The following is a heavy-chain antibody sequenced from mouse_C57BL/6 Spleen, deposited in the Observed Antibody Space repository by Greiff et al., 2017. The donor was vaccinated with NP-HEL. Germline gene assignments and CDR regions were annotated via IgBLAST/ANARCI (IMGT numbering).Heavy chain of an antibody. J-gene: IGHJ3*01. Sequence: QVQLQQPGAELVRPGSSVKLSCKASGYTFTSYWMHWVKQRPIQGLEWIGNIDPSDSETHYNQKFKGKATLTVDKSSSTAYMQLSSLTSEDSAVYYCAFYYDYDGFAYWGQGTLVTVSA. CDR3: AFYYDYDGFAY. D-gene: IGHD2-4*01. CDR2: IDPSDSET. V-gene: IGHV1-52*01. CDR1: GYTFTSYW.